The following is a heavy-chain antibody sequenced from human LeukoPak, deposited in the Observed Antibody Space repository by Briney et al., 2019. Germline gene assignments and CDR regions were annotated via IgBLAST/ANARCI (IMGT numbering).Heavy chain of an antibody. D-gene: IGHD3-10*01. J-gene: IGHJ4*02. CDR2: ISPSGGST. CDR1: GYTFTSNY. V-gene: IGHV1-46*01. CDR3: ARDLYSRRMNYYGSGSYFAY. Sequence: ASVKVSCKAFGYTFTSNYMHWVRQAPGQGPEWMGVISPSGGSTTYAQKFQGRVTLTRDMSTSTDYLELRSLRSDDMAVYYCARDLYSRRMNYYGSGSYFAYWGQGTLVTVSS.